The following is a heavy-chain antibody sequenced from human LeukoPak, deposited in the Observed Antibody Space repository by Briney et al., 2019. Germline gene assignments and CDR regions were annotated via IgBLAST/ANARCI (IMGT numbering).Heavy chain of an antibody. J-gene: IGHJ6*03. CDR3: ARVTGYYYYMDV. CDR1: GFTFSSYE. Sequence: GGSLRLSCAASGFTFSSYEMNWVRQAPGEGLEWVSYISSSGSTIYYADSVKGRFTISRDNAKNSLYLQMNSLRAEDTAVYCCARVTGYYYYMDVWGKGTTVTISS. CDR2: ISSSGSTI. V-gene: IGHV3-48*03. D-gene: IGHD3-10*01.